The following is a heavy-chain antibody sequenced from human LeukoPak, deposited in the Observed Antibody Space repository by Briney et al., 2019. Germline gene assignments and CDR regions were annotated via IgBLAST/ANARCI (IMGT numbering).Heavy chain of an antibody. V-gene: IGHV3-30*18. CDR1: GFTFSSYA. Sequence: PGGSLRLSCAASGFTFSSYAMSWVRQAPGKGLEWVAVISYDGSNKYYADSVKGRFTISRDNSKNTLYLQMNSLRAEDTAVYYCAKEIAAGTYYYYYGMDVWGQGTTVTVSS. J-gene: IGHJ6*02. CDR3: AKEIAAGTYYYYYGMDV. D-gene: IGHD6-25*01. CDR2: ISYDGSNK.